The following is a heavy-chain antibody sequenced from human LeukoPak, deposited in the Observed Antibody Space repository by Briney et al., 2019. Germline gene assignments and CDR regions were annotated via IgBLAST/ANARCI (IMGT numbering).Heavy chain of an antibody. V-gene: IGHV3-21*01. CDR1: GFTFSSYS. Sequence: KTGGSLRLSCAASGFTFSSYSMDWVRQAPGKGLEWVSSISSSSSYIYYADSVKGRFTISRDNAKNSLYLQMNSLRAEDTAVYYCARDGGLLGYCSGGSCPRAYFQHWGQGTLVTVSS. CDR3: ARDGGLLGYCSGGSCPRAYFQH. D-gene: IGHD2-15*01. CDR2: ISSSSSYI. J-gene: IGHJ1*01.